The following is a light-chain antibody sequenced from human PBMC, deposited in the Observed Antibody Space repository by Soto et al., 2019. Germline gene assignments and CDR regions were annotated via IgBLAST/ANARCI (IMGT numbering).Light chain of an antibody. CDR1: QSVRNNY. Sequence: EIVLTQSPGTLSLSPGERATLSCRASQSVRNNYLAWYQQRPGQAPRLXIYAASSRATGIPDRFSGSGSGTDFTLTISRLEPEDFAVYYCQQYGTSPRTFGQGTKVDI. CDR3: QQYGTSPRT. CDR2: AAS. V-gene: IGKV3-20*01. J-gene: IGKJ1*01.